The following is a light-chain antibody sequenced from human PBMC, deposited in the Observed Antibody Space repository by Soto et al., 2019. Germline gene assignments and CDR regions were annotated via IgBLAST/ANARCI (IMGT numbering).Light chain of an antibody. V-gene: IGKV3-20*01. CDR3: RQYGSSPSYT. J-gene: IGKJ2*01. Sequence: EIVLTQSPGTLSLSPGERATLSCRASQSVSSSSYLAWYQQKRGQAPRLLIYGASSRATGIPDRFSGSGSATDFTLTISRLAPEDFAVYYCRQYGSSPSYTFGQGTKLEIK. CDR2: GAS. CDR1: QSVSSSSY.